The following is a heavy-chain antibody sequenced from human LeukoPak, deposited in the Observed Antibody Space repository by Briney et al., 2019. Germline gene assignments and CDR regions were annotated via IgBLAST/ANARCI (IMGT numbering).Heavy chain of an antibody. D-gene: IGHD3-3*01. CDR1: GGSISSGDHY. J-gene: IGHJ3*02. V-gene: IGHV4-30-4*08. CDR2: IYYSGST. Sequence: TLTLTCTVSGGSISSGDHYWRRISQTPGKGLEWIGYIYYSGSTYYNPSLKSRVTISVDTSKNQFSLKLSSATAADTAVYYCARDNTSDAFDIWGQGTMVTVSS. CDR3: ARDNTSDAFDI.